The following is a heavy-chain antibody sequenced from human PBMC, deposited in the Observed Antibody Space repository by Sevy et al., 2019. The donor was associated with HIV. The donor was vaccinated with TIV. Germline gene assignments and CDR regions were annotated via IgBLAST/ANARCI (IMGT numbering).Heavy chain of an antibody. D-gene: IGHD3-10*01. CDR3: TRGRTPVRGTSAYYFDY. CDR2: IRSKANSYAT. CDR1: GFTFSGSA. V-gene: IGHV3-73*01. J-gene: IGHJ4*02. Sequence: GGSLRLSCAASGFTFSGSAMHWVRQASGKGLEWVGRIRSKANSYATAYAASVKGRFTISRDDSKNTAYLQMNSPKTEDTAVYYCTRGRTPVRGTSAYYFDYWGQGTLVTVSS.